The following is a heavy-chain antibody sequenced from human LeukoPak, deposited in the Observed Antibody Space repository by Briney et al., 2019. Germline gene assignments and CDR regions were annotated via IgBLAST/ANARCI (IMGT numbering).Heavy chain of an antibody. CDR1: GFTFSSYS. CDR2: ISSSSSYI. CDR3: ARGESGIGDI. V-gene: IGHV3-21*01. D-gene: IGHD1-1*01. J-gene: IGHJ3*02. Sequence: PGESLRLSCAASGFTFSSYSMNWVHQAPGKGLEWVSSISSSSSYIYYADSVKGRFTISRDNAKNSLYLQMNSLRAEDTAVYYCARGESGIGDIWGQGTMVTVSS.